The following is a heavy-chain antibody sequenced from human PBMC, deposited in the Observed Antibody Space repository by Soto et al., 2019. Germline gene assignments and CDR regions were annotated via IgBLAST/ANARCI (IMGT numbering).Heavy chain of an antibody. CDR1: GYNFATYW. D-gene: IGHD3-9*01. Sequence: PGESLKISCKGSGYNFATYWIAWVRQMPGKGLEYMGIIYPGDSDTRYSPSFQGQVTFSADKSINTAYLQWSSLKASDTAMYYCARLELTGLDNWGQGTPVTVSS. V-gene: IGHV5-51*01. CDR3: ARLELTGLDN. CDR2: IYPGDSDT. J-gene: IGHJ4*02.